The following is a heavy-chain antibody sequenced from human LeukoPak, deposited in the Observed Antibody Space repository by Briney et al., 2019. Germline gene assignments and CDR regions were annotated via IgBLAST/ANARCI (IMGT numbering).Heavy chain of an antibody. CDR2: IYSGGST. Sequence: PGGSLRLSCAASGFTVRSNYMSWVRQAPGKGLEWVSVIYSGGSTYYADSVKGRFTISRDNSKNTLYLQMNSLRAEDTAVYYCAREYYYDSSGYGDYWGQGTLVTVSS. CDR3: AREYYYDSSGYGDY. J-gene: IGHJ4*02. CDR1: GFTVRSNY. D-gene: IGHD3-22*01. V-gene: IGHV3-66*01.